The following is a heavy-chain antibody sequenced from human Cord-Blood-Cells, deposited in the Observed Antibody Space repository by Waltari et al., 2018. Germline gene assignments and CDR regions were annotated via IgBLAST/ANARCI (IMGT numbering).Heavy chain of an antibody. CDR1: GGSFSGYY. CDR3: ARGSSWYLGG. V-gene: IGHV4-34*01. J-gene: IGHJ4*02. Sequence: QVQLQQWGAGLLKPSETLSLTCAVYGGSFSGYYWSWIRQPPGKGLEWIGEINHSGSTNYNPSLKSRVTISVDTSKNQFSLKLSSVTAADTAVYYCARGSSWYLGGWGQGTLVTVSS. CDR2: INHSGST. D-gene: IGHD6-13*01.